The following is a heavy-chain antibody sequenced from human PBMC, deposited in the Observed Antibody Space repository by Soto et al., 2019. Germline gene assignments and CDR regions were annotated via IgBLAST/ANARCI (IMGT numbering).Heavy chain of an antibody. Sequence: ASVKVSCKASGYTFTSYYMHWVRQAPGQGLEWMGIINPSGGSTSYAQKFQGRVTMTRDTSTSTVYMELSSLRSEDTAVYYCARDMLIRSLGVVPAAIDYWGQGTLVTVSS. CDR3: ARDMLIRSLGVVPAAIDY. J-gene: IGHJ4*02. CDR1: GYTFTSYY. V-gene: IGHV1-46*01. CDR2: INPSGGST. D-gene: IGHD2-2*01.